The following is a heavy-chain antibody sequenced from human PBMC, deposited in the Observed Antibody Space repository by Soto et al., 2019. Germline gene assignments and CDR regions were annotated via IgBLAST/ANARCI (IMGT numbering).Heavy chain of an antibody. J-gene: IGHJ4*02. CDR3: ARAGSYRYFDY. D-gene: IGHD3-10*01. V-gene: IGHV4-61*08. Sequence: QVQLQESGPGLVKPSETLSLTCSVSGGSVSSGGYYWSWIRQPPGKGLEWIGCIYYSGSTDYNPSIQSRVTMSLDKSKNQFSLKLNSVTAADTAVYFCARAGSYRYFDYWGQGTLVTVSS. CDR2: IYYSGST. CDR1: GGSVSSGGYY.